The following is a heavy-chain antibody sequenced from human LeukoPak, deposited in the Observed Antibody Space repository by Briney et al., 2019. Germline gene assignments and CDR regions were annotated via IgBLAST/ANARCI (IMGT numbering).Heavy chain of an antibody. D-gene: IGHD1-26*01. V-gene: IGHV1-18*01. J-gene: IGHJ4*02. CDR2: ISAYNGNT. CDR3: ASLSIVGDYFDY. Sequence: ASVKVSCKASGYTFTSYGISWVRQAPGQGLEWMGWISAYNGNTNYAQKLQGRVTMTTDTSTSTAYMELRSLRSEDTAVYYSASLSIVGDYFDYWGQGTLVTVSS. CDR1: GYTFTSYG.